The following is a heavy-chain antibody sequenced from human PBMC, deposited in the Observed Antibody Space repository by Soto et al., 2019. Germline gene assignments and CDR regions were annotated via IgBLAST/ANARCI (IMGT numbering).Heavy chain of an antibody. V-gene: IGHV2-5*01. CDR3: AHSLRVSGLYSSGWYDY. CDR1: GFSLSTSGVG. D-gene: IGHD6-19*01. Sequence: SGPTLVNPTKTLTLTCTFSGFSLSTSGVGVGWIRQPQGKALEWLALIYWNDDKRYSPSLKSRLTITKDNSKNQVVLTMTKMDPVDTATYYCAHSLRVSGLYSSGWYDYWGQGTLVTVSS. CDR2: IYWNDDK. J-gene: IGHJ4*02.